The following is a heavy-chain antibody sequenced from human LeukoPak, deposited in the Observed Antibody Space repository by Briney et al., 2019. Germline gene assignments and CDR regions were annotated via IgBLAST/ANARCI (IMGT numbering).Heavy chain of an antibody. CDR1: GYTFTGYY. J-gene: IGHJ5*02. CDR2: INPNSGGT. Sequence: ASVKVSCKASGYTFTGYYMHWVRQAPGQGLEWMGWINPNSGGTNYAQKFQGRVTMTRDTSISTAYMELSRLRSDDTAVYYCARGFGKQPLTRFDPWGQGTLVTVSS. D-gene: IGHD3-10*01. CDR3: ARGFGKQPLTRFDP. V-gene: IGHV1-2*02.